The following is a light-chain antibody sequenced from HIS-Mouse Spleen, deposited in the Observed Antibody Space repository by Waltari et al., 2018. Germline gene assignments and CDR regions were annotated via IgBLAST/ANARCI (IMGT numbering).Light chain of an antibody. Sequence: QSALTQPASVSGSPGQSITISSTGTSSDVGSDNLVSWYQQHPGKAPKLMIYEGSKRPSGVSNRFSGSKSGNTASLTISGLQAEDEADYYCCSYAGSSTNWVFGGGTKLTVL. CDR3: CSYAGSSTNWV. J-gene: IGLJ3*02. CDR2: EGS. V-gene: IGLV2-23*01. CDR1: SSDVGSDNL.